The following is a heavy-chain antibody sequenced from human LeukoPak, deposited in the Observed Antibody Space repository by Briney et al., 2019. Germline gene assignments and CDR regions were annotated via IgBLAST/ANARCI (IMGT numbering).Heavy chain of an antibody. J-gene: IGHJ6*02. D-gene: IGHD3-10*01. CDR1: GGSISSGGYY. CDR2: IYHSGST. CDR3: ARDGVSYYYGSGTYYYGMDV. V-gene: IGHV4-30-2*01. Sequence: PSQTLSLTCTVSGGSISSGGYYWSWIRQPPGKGLEWIGYIYHSGSTYYNPSLKSRVTISVDRSKNQFSLKLSSVTAADTAVYYCARDGVSYYYGSGTYYYGMDVWGQGTTVTVSS.